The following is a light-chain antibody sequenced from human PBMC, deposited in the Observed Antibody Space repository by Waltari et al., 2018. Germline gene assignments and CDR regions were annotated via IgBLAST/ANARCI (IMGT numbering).Light chain of an antibody. J-gene: IGLJ2*01. V-gene: IGLV2-14*01. CDR1: GTDVGGSNY. Sequence: QSALTQPASVSGSPGQSITISCTGTGTDVGGSNYVPWYQQHPGKAPKLMIYDVSNRPSGVSNRFSGSKSGNTASLTISGLQAEDEADYYCSSYTSSSTLVFGGGTKLTVL. CDR2: DVS. CDR3: SSYTSSSTLV.